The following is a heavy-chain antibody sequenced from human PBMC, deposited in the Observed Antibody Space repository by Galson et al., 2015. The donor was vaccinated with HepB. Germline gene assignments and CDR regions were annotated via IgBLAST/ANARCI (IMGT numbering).Heavy chain of an antibody. CDR3: ARPEIHCSGSSCYYPLVY. Sequence: SVKVSCKASEGTFSSYAISWVRQPLGQGLEWMGGINPIFGTGNYAQKFQGRVTITAEDSTSTAYMELSSLRSEDTAVYYCARPEIHCSGSSCYYPLVYWGQGTLVTVSS. J-gene: IGHJ4*02. CDR2: INPIFGTG. D-gene: IGHD2-15*01. V-gene: IGHV1-69*13. CDR1: EGTFSSYA.